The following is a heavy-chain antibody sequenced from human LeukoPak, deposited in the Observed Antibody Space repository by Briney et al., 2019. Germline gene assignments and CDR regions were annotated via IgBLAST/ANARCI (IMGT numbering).Heavy chain of an antibody. J-gene: IGHJ4*02. V-gene: IGHV3-30*04. CDR1: GFTFSSYA. Sequence: GGSLRLSCAASGFTFSSYAMHWVRQAPGKGLEWVAVISYDGSNKYYADSVKGRFTISRDNSKNTLYLQMNSLRAEDTAVYYCARTFDGAGSYWFPYWGQGTLVTVSS. CDR3: ARTFDGAGSYWFPY. CDR2: ISYDGSNK. D-gene: IGHD3-10*01.